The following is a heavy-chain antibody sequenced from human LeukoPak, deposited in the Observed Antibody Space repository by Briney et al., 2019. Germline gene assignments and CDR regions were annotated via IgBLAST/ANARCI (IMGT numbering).Heavy chain of an antibody. CDR3: ARDPYSGSYGDYYYYYMDV. CDR2: ISSSSSYI. J-gene: IGHJ6*03. V-gene: IGHV3-11*06. Sequence: GGSLRLSCAASGFTFSDYYVSWIRQAPGKGLEWVSSISSSSSYIYYADSVKGRFTISRDNAKSSLFLQMNSLRDEDTAVYYCARDPYSGSYGDYYYYYMDVWGKGTTVTISS. CDR1: GFTFSDYY. D-gene: IGHD1-26*01.